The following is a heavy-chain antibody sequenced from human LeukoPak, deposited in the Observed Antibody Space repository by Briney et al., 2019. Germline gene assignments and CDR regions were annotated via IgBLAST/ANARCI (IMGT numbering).Heavy chain of an antibody. CDR2: IYPGDSNT. CDR1: GYRFISYW. V-gene: IGHV5-51*01. J-gene: IGHJ4*02. CDR3: ARRGYCSGNSCYHYDS. Sequence: PGESLQISCKSSGYRFISYWIGWVRQMPGKGPEWMGTIYPGDSNTRYSPSFQGQVTISVDKSIDTAYLQWSSLKASDSAIYYCARRGYCSGNSCYHYDSWGQGTLVTVSS. D-gene: IGHD2-15*01.